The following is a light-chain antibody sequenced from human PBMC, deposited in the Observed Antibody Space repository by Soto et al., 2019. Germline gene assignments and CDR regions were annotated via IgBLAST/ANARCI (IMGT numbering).Light chain of an antibody. J-gene: IGKJ1*01. V-gene: IGKV3-20*01. CDR2: AAS. CDR3: QQYAGSPWT. Sequence: EIVLTQSPGTLSLSPGERATLSCRASQSVSTSFLAWYQHKPAQAPRLLIYAASSRATGIPDRFSGGGSGTDFTLTISRLEPEDFAVYYCQQYAGSPWTFGQGTKV. CDR1: QSVSTSF.